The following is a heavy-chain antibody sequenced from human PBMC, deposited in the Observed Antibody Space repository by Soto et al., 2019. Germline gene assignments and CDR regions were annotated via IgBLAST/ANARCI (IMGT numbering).Heavy chain of an antibody. CDR1: GGTFSSYT. Sequence: GASVKVSCKASGGTFSSYTISWVRQAPGQGLEWMGRIIPILGIANYAQKFQGRVTITADKSTSTAYMELSSLRSEDTAVYYCARGSVAGRDYYYYGMDVWGQGTTVTVSS. CDR2: IIPILGIA. V-gene: IGHV1-69*02. D-gene: IGHD6-19*01. CDR3: ARGSVAGRDYYYYGMDV. J-gene: IGHJ6*02.